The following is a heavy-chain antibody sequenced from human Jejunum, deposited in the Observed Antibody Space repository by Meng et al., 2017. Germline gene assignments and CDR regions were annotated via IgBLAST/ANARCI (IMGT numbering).Heavy chain of an antibody. Sequence: GGSLRLSCEASGFIFSTYAMHWVRQAPGKGLEWVSIISFDGLHKFYADSVKGRFTVSRDNSKDTLYLEMNSLRDDDTAVYYCAKEGDYYGAGSYADSWGQGILVTVSS. D-gene: IGHD3-10*01. V-gene: IGHV3-30*04. J-gene: IGHJ4*02. CDR1: GFIFSTYA. CDR3: AKEGDYYGAGSYADS. CDR2: ISFDGLHK.